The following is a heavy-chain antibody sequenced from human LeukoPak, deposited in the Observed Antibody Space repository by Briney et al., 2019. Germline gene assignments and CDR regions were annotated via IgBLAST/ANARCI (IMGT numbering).Heavy chain of an antibody. CDR2: MSGSGDST. V-gene: IGHV3-23*01. CDR3: AKDNYTDSYYPFDY. Sequence: PGGSLRLSCAGAGVPLRGYAMSWVRQAPGKGLERGSAMSGSGDSTLYADSVRGRFTISRDDSKNTLYLQMNNLRVEDTAVYYCAKDNYTDSYYPFDYWGQGTLVTVSS. D-gene: IGHD1-26*01. J-gene: IGHJ4*02. CDR1: GVPLRGYA.